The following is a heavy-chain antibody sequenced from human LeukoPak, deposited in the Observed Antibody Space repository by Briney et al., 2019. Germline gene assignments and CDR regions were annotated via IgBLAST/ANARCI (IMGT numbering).Heavy chain of an antibody. Sequence: SQTLSLTCTVPGGSISSGGYYWSWIRQHPGKGLEWIGYIYYSGSTYYNPSLKSRVTISVDTSKNQFSLKLSSVTAADTAVYYCARVRYYGSGSKYYFDYWGQGTLVTVSS. D-gene: IGHD3-10*01. J-gene: IGHJ4*02. CDR1: GGSISSGGYY. CDR2: IYYSGST. V-gene: IGHV4-31*03. CDR3: ARVRYYGSGSKYYFDY.